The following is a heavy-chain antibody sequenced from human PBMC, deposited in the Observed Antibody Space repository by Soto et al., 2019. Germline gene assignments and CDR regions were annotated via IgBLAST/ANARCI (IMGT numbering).Heavy chain of an antibody. D-gene: IGHD5-12*01. Sequence: SQTLSLPCAISGDSVSSNSAAWNWIRQSPSRGLEWLGRTYYRSKWYNDYAVSVKSRITINPDTSKNQFSLQLNSVTPEDTAAYYCARSLSPPTIGYYYGMDVWGQGTTVTVSS. CDR3: ARSLSPPTIGYYYGMDV. CDR2: TYYRSKWYN. J-gene: IGHJ6*02. V-gene: IGHV6-1*01. CDR1: GDSVSSNSAA.